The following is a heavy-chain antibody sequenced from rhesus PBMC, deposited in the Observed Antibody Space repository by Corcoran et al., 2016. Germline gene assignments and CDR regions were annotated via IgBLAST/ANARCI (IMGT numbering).Heavy chain of an antibody. CDR3: VRGGYYSGSYFYDY. D-gene: IGHD3-16*01. V-gene: IGHV4-147*01. CDR1: GDSIHGHD. CDR2: IYGGSGTT. J-gene: IGHJ4*01. Sequence: QVQLQESGPGLVQPSETLPLTCAVSGDSIHGHDWSWIRQHQGKGLVWIAYIYGGSGTTSYNPSLKRRVTISKDTSKNQFSLRLSTVTAADTAVYYCVRGGYYSGSYFYDYWGQGVLVTVSS.